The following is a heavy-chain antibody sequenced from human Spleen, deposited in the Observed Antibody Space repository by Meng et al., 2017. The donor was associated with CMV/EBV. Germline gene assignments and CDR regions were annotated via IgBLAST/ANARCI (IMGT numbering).Heavy chain of an antibody. CDR2: ISGYNGNT. CDR1: YTFTSYG. J-gene: IGHJ6*02. V-gene: IGHV1-18*01. D-gene: IGHD2-2*01. CDR3: ARGAPYCSSTSCHSMDV. Sequence: YTFTSYGISWVRQAPGQGLEWMGWISGYNGNTNYAQKLQGRVTMTTDTSTSTAYMELRSLRSDDTAVYYCARGAPYCSSTSCHSMDVWGQGTTVTVSS.